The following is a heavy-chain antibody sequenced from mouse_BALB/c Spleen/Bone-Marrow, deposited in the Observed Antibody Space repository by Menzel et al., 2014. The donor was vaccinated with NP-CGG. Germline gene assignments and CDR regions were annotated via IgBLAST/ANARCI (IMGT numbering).Heavy chain of an antibody. J-gene: IGHJ2*01. D-gene: IGHD2-1*01. CDR1: GYTFTSFW. V-gene: IGHV1-80*01. Sequence: VQLQQSGAELVRPGSSVKISCKASGYTFTSFWMNWVKQRPGQGLEWIGQIHPGDGDTNNNGKFKGKATLTTDKSSSTAYMQLSSLSSEDSAVYFCARVYYGNLDYWGQGTTLTVSS. CDR2: IHPGDGDT. CDR3: ARVYYGNLDY.